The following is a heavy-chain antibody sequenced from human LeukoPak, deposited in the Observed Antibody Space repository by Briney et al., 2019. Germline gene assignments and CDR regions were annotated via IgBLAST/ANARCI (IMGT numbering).Heavy chain of an antibody. Sequence: PSETLSLTCGVSGYSISRGYYWAWIRQPPGKGLEWIGTIYHTGSTYYTPSLGSRVTISVDTSKNEFYLNLNSVTAADTAVYYCARAGWIITSGIDYWVQGALVTVSS. J-gene: IGHJ4*02. D-gene: IGHD3-3*01. CDR1: GYSISRGYY. CDR2: IYHTGST. V-gene: IGHV4-38-2*01. CDR3: ARAGWIITSGIDY.